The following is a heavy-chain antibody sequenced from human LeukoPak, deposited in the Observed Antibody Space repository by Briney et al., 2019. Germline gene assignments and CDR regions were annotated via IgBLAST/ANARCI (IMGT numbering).Heavy chain of an antibody. CDR3: ATRPIVGAPY. J-gene: IGHJ4*02. CDR1: GFTFSDYY. CDR2: ISGSGGVT. Sequence: PGGSLRLSCAASGFTFSDYYMSWIRQAPGKGLEWISGISGSGGVTYYADSVKGRFTISRDNSKNTLYVQMNSLRAEDTAVYYCATRPIVGAPYWGQGTLVTVSS. D-gene: IGHD1-26*01. V-gene: IGHV3-23*01.